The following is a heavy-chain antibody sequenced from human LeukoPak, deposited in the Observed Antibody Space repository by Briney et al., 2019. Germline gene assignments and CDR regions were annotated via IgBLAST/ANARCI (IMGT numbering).Heavy chain of an antibody. J-gene: IGHJ6*02. CDR2: IYPGDSDT. D-gene: IGHD6-13*01. V-gene: IGHV5-51*01. CDR1: GYSFTSYW. CDR3: ARQSSSSWYESPYGMDV. Sequence: GESLKISCKGSGYSFTSYWIGWVRHMPGKGLEWMGIIYPGDSDTRYSPSFQGQVTISADKSISTAYLQWSSLKASDTAMYYCARQSSSSWYESPYGMDVWGQGTTVTVSS.